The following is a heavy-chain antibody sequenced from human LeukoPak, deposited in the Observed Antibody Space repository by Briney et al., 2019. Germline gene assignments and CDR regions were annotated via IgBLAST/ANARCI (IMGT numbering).Heavy chain of an antibody. V-gene: IGHV3-21*01. CDR2: MSGDSSYR. J-gene: IGHJ4*02. CDR3: ARDGDGSNFDY. CDR1: GFSFTNYA. D-gene: IGHD5-24*01. Sequence: GGSLRLSCAASGFSFTNYAMNWVRQAPGKGLEWVSSMSGDSSYRYYADSVKGRFTISRDNAKNSLYLQMNSLRAEDTAVYYCARDGDGSNFDYWGQGTLVTVSS.